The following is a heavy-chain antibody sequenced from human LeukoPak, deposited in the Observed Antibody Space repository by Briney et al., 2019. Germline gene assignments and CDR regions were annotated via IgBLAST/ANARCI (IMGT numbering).Heavy chain of an antibody. V-gene: IGHV4-59*01. D-gene: IGHD5-12*01. CDR2: IYHSGST. CDR1: GGSISTYY. Sequence: SETLSLTCTVSGGSISTYYWSWIRQPPGKGLEWIGYIYHSGSTNYNPSLKSRVTISVDTSQNQFYLKLSSVTAADTAVYYCARDGYSGSDALWGQGTLVTVSS. CDR3: ARDGYSGSDAL. J-gene: IGHJ4*02.